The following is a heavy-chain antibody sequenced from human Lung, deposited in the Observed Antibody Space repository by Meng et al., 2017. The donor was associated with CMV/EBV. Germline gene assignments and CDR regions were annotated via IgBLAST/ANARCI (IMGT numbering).Heavy chain of an antibody. J-gene: IGHJ4*02. Sequence: ASXXVSXKASGYTFTSYDINWVRQATGQGLEWVGWMNPNSGNTGYAQKFQGRVTITRNTSINTAYMELSSLRSDDTAVYYCARVLVRQPKRGGIAVYPLGRSYYVDYWXQGTLVTVSS. D-gene: IGHD6-19*01. CDR1: GYTFTSYD. CDR3: ARVLVRQPKRGGIAVYPLGRSYYVDY. CDR2: MNPNSGNT. V-gene: IGHV1-8*03.